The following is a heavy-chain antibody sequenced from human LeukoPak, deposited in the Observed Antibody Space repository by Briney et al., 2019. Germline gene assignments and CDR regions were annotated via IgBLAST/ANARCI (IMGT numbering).Heavy chain of an antibody. D-gene: IGHD4-23*01. Sequence: ASVKVSCKASGYTFTGYYMHWVRQAPGQGLEWMGRINPNSGGTNYAQKFQGRVTMTRDTSISTAYMELSRLRSDDTAVYYCARSDYGGNHAFDIWGQGTMVTVSS. J-gene: IGHJ3*02. CDR1: GYTFTGYY. CDR3: ARSDYGGNHAFDI. V-gene: IGHV1-2*06. CDR2: INPNSGGT.